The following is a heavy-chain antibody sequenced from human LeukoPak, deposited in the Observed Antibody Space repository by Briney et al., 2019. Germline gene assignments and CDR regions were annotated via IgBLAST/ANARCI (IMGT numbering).Heavy chain of an antibody. CDR2: ISYSGST. D-gene: IGHD5-18*01. CDR3: ARDCYSGYSYGCLDH. J-gene: IGHJ4*02. CDR1: GGSISSGDYY. Sequence: PSETLSLTCSVSGGSISSGDYYWSWIRQPPGKGLEWIGYISYSGSTYYNPSLKSRVTISVDTSKNQFSLKLGSVTAADTAVYYCARDCYSGYSYGCLDHWGQGTLVTVSS. V-gene: IGHV4-30-4*08.